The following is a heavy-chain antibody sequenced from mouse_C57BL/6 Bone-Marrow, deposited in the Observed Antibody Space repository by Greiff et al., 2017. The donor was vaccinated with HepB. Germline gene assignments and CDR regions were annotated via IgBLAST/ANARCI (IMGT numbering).Heavy chain of an antibody. D-gene: IGHD1-1*01. J-gene: IGHJ2*01. CDR1: GYAFSSSW. V-gene: IGHV1-82*01. CDR2: IYPGDGDT. Sequence: VKLQESGPELVKPGASVKISCKASGYAFSSSWMNWVKQRPGKGLEWIGRIYPGDGDTNYNGKFKGKATLTADKSSSTAYMQLSSLTSEDSAVYFCARSGTVVAYYFDYWGQGTTLTVSS. CDR3: ARSGTVVAYYFDY.